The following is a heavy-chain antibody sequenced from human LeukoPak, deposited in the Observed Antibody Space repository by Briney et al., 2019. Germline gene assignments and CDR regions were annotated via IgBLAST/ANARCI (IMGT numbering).Heavy chain of an antibody. J-gene: IGHJ4*02. D-gene: IGHD4-17*01. CDR3: ASLKSGTTFDY. CDR1: VYTFTIYY. Sequence: ASVKVSCKASVYTFTIYYMHWVRQAPGQGLEWMGIVNPSGGSTSYAQKFQGRVTMTRDTSTSTVYMELSSLRSEDTAVYYCASLKSGTTFDYWGQGTLVTVSS. CDR2: VNPSGGST. V-gene: IGHV1-46*01.